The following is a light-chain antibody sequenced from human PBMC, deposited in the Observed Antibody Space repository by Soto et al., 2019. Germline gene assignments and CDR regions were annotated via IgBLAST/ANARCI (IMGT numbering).Light chain of an antibody. V-gene: IGKV1-39*01. CDR1: QTISTY. CDR2: GAS. J-gene: IGKJ3*01. CDR3: QQSYSAPF. Sequence: DIQMTQSPSSLSASVGDRVTITCRASQTISTYLNWYQQKPGKAPKLLIYGASSLQSGVPSRFSGSGSGTDFTLTISSLQPEDCATDYCQQSYSAPFFGPGTKVDI.